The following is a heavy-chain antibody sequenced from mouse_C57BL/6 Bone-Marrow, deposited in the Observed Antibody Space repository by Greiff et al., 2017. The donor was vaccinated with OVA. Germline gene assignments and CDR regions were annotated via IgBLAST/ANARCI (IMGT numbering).Heavy chain of an antibody. CDR1: GYAFTNYL. V-gene: IGHV1-54*01. D-gene: IGHD4-1*01. J-gene: IGHJ1*03. Sequence: VQLQESGAELVRPGTSVKVSCKASGYAFTNYLIEWVTQRPGQGLEWIGVINPGSGGTNYNEKFKGKATLTADKSSSTAYMQLSSLTSEDSAVYFCARGGGTWYFDVWGTGTTVTVSS. CDR2: INPGSGGT. CDR3: ARGGGTWYFDV.